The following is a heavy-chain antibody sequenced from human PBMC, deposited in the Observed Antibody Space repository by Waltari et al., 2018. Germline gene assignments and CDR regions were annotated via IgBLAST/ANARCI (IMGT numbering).Heavy chain of an antibody. CDR2: MYYSGST. V-gene: IGHV4-39*01. D-gene: IGHD2-15*01. CDR3: VRHARTTSGGKHFDH. J-gene: IGHJ4*02. Sequence: LQLQESGPGLVKASETLSLTCTVSGDSISSRSYYWGWFRQPPGKGLEWIGNMYYSGSTYYNPSLKSRVTISGDTSKSQFSLKLSSVTAADTSMYYCVRHARTTSGGKHFDHWGQGMLVTVSP. CDR1: GDSISSRSYY.